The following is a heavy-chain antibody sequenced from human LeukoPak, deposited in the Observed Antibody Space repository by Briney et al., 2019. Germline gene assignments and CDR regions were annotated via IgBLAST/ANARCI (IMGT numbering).Heavy chain of an antibody. CDR2: IYYSGST. J-gene: IGHJ4*02. D-gene: IGHD5-24*01. V-gene: IGHV4-59*01. Sequence: PSETLSLTCTVSGSTSSFYWNWIRQPPGKGLEWIGYIYYSGSTNYNPSLKSRVTISVDTSKNQFSLKLSSVTAADTAVYYCARYRMATLDWGQGTLVTVSS. CDR3: ARYRMATLD. CDR1: GSTSSFY.